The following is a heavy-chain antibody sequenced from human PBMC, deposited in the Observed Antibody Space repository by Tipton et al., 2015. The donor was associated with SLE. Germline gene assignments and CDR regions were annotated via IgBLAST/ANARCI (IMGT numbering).Heavy chain of an antibody. D-gene: IGHD2-8*01. CDR3: ARGRKPYSTNGVFYDPRDHYMVV. CDR2: MYTSGST. Sequence: TLSLTCTVSDGSISDYYWTWIRQPAGEGLQWIGRMYTSGSTNYNPSLQSRVTISVDTSKNQFSLKLSSVTAADTAVYSCARGRKPYSTNGVFYDPRDHYMVVRGKGTTVTVPS. J-gene: IGHJ6*03. CDR1: DGSISDYY. V-gene: IGHV4-4*07.